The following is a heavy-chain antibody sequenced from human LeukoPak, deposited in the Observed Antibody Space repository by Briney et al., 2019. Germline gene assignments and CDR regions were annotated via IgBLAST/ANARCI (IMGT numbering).Heavy chain of an antibody. D-gene: IGHD6-19*01. Sequence: GGSLRLSCVASXXXXSXFXMXWXRQXXXXXXXXXXXXRNEIHTTEYAASVKGRFTFSRDDSKNSLFLQMNNLKTEDTAVYYCVRPHGTGWSTHYFDYWGQGTLVTVSS. CDR2: XRNEIHTT. V-gene: IGHV3-72*01. J-gene: IGHJ4*02. CDR3: VRPHGTGWSTHYFDY. CDR1: XXXXSXFX.